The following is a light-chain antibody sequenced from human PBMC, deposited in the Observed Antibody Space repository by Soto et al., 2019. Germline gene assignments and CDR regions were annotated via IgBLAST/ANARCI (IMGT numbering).Light chain of an antibody. CDR2: DVN. Sequence: QSVLTQPDSVSGSPGQTITISGTGTSSDIGAYNFVSWYQQHPGKAPKLMLYDVNIRPSGVSNRFSGSKSGNTASLTISGLQAENEADYYCTSWTTSTTMIFGGGTKVTVL. V-gene: IGLV2-14*03. CDR1: SSDIGAYNF. CDR3: TSWTTSTTMI. J-gene: IGLJ2*01.